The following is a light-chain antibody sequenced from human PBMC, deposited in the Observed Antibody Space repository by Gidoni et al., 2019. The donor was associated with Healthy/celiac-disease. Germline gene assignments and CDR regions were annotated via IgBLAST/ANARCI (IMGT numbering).Light chain of an antibody. CDR1: QGVSSSY. CDR3: QQYGSSLRT. Sequence: DIVLTQSPGTLSLSPGERATLSCRASQGVSSSYLYWYQQKPGQAPRLLIYGASSRATGIPDRFSGSGSGTDFTLTISRLEPEDFAVYYCQQYGSSLRTFGQGTKVEIK. J-gene: IGKJ1*01. V-gene: IGKV3-20*01. CDR2: GAS.